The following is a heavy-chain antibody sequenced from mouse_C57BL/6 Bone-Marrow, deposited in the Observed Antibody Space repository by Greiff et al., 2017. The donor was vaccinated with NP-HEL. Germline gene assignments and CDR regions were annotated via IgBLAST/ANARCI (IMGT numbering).Heavy chain of an antibody. J-gene: IGHJ2*01. V-gene: IGHV14-4*01. Sequence: DVKLVESGAELVRPGASVKLSCTASGFNIKDDYMHWVKQRPEQGLEWIGWIDPENGDTEYASKFQGKATITADTSSNTAYLQLSSLTSEDTAVYYCTTPYSNYYFDYWGQGTTLTVSS. CDR3: TTPYSNYYFDY. CDR2: IDPENGDT. D-gene: IGHD2-5*01. CDR1: GFNIKDDY.